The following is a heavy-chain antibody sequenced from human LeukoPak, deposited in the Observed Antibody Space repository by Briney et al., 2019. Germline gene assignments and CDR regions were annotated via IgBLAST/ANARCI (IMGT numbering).Heavy chain of an antibody. CDR3: ARPNYYDSSGSAMDV. Sequence: GESLKISGKGSGCSFTSYWIGLARQMPGKGLEWMGIIYPGDSDTRYSPSFQGQVTISPYKTISTAYLQWTRLKPSDTVMYYCARPNYYDSSGSAMDVWGKGPTVTVSS. CDR2: IYPGDSDT. V-gene: IGHV5-51*01. J-gene: IGHJ6*03. CDR1: GCSFTSYW. D-gene: IGHD3-22*01.